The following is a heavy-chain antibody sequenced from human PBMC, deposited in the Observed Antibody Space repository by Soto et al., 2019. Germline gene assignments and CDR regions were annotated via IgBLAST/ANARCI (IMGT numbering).Heavy chain of an antibody. J-gene: IGHJ6*02. D-gene: IGHD3-16*01. CDR3: ARASGWGSYYYYGMDV. V-gene: IGHV4-30-4*01. CDR2: IYYSGST. Sequence: SLTCTVSGGSISSGDYYWSWIRQPPGKGLEWIGYIYYSGSTYYNPSLKSRVTISVDTSKNQFSLKLSSVTAADTAVYYCARASGWGSYYYYGMDVWGQGTTVTVSS. CDR1: GGSISSGDYY.